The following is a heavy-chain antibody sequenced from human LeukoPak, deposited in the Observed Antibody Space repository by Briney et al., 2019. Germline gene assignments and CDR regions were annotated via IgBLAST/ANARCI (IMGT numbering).Heavy chain of an antibody. J-gene: IGHJ5*02. CDR2: IYYSGST. D-gene: IGHD2-2*01. Sequence: KPSETLSLTCTVSGGSISSSSYYWGWIRQPPGKGLEWIGIIYYSGSTYYNPSLKSRLTISVDTSKNQFSLKLSSVTATDTALYYCARRGYCSSTSCYEYWFDPWGQGTLVTVSS. CDR1: GGSISSSSYY. CDR3: ARRGYCSSTSCYEYWFDP. V-gene: IGHV4-39*01.